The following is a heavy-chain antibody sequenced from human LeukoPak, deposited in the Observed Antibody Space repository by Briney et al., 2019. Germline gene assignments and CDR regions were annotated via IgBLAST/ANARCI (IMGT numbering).Heavy chain of an antibody. D-gene: IGHD2-15*01. CDR1: GGSFSGYY. CDR2: INHSGST. CDR3: AREVAGRYFDL. Sequence: SETLSLTCAAYGGSFSGYYWSWIRQPPGKGLEWIGEINHSGSTNYNPSLKSRVTISVDTSKKQFSLKLSSVTAADTAVYYCAREVAGRYFDLWGRGTLVTVSS. V-gene: IGHV4-34*01. J-gene: IGHJ2*01.